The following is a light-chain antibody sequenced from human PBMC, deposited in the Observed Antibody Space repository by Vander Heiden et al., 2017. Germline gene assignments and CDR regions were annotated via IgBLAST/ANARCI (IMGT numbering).Light chain of an antibody. CDR3: GSYTSGSTYV. Sequence: QSALTQPASVSGSPGQSITISCTGTSSDIGGYNYVSWYQQHPGKAPKLMICDVSDRPSGVSNRFSGSKSGNTASLTISGPQAEDEADYYCGSYTSGSTYVFGTGTKVTVL. CDR1: SSDIGGYNY. V-gene: IGLV2-14*03. CDR2: DVS. J-gene: IGLJ1*01.